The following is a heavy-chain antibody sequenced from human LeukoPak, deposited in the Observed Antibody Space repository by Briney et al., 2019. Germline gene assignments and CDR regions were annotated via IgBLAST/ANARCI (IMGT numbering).Heavy chain of an antibody. Sequence: TLSLTCYMTGGSICSGRDSISWIPQPPMKGLEWIGHIYHSGSTYYTPSLQSRVTISVDRTKNQFSLKLSSGTAADTAVYYCGRTYMVRGVVIEAIEYWGQGTLVTVSP. D-gene: IGHD3-10*01. CDR3: GRTYMVRGVVIEAIEY. CDR2: IYHSGST. V-gene: IGHV4-30-2*01. J-gene: IGHJ4*02. CDR1: GGSICSGRDS.